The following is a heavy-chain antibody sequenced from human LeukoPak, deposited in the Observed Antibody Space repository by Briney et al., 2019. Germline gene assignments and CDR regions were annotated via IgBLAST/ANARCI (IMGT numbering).Heavy chain of an antibody. CDR2: ITPSGGT. V-gene: IGHV1-2*02. Sequence: ASVNVSCKASGYTFTSYAMHWVRAAPGQGLEWMGWITPSGGTNYPQKIQGRVAITRDTSITTAYMDLSRLTSDDTAVYYCARSYYDSSGDYGAYWGQGTLVTVSS. CDR3: ARSYYDSSGDYGAY. J-gene: IGHJ4*02. CDR1: GYTFTSYA. D-gene: IGHD3-22*01.